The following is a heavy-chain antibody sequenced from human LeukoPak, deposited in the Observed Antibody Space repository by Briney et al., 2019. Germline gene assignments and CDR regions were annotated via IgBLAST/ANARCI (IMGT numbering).Heavy chain of an antibody. CDR3: ARDLSGSLYFDF. CDR2: LYISGST. V-gene: IGHV4-4*07. Sequence: PSETLSLTCTVSGASISSYYYNWIRQTAGGGLEWIGHLYISGSTDYNPSLKSRVTISVDTSMNQFYLKMNSVTAADTAVYFCARDLSGSLYFDFWGPGVLVTVSS. J-gene: IGHJ4*02. D-gene: IGHD3-10*01. CDR1: GASISSYY.